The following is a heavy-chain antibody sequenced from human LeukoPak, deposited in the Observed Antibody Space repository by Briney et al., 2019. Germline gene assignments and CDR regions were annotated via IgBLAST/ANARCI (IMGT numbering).Heavy chain of an antibody. CDR3: AKDGPYVDIVATIGTGGYFDY. D-gene: IGHD5-12*01. J-gene: IGHJ4*02. V-gene: IGHV3-23*01. Sequence: GGSLRLSCAASGFTFSSYGMSWVRQAPGKGLEWVSAISGSGGSTYYADSVKGRFTISRDNSKNTLYLQMNGLRAEDTAVYYCAKDGPYVDIVATIGTGGYFDYWGQGTLVTVSS. CDR2: ISGSGGST. CDR1: GFTFSSYG.